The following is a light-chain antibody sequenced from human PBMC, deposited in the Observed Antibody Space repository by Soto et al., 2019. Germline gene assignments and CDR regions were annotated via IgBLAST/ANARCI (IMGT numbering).Light chain of an antibody. CDR1: QDIKNF. Sequence: DIQMTQSPSSLSASVGDSVTMTCQASQDIKNFLNWYQQKPGKAPKLLIYDAFKLDTGVPSRFSGSGSVTDFTFTISSLQPEDSATYFCQQYDSLPPTFGGGTKVEI. J-gene: IGKJ4*01. V-gene: IGKV1-33*01. CDR3: QQYDSLPPT. CDR2: DAF.